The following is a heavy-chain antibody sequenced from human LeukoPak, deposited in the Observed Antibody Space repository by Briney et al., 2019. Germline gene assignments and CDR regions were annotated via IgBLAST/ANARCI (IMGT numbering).Heavy chain of an antibody. J-gene: IGHJ4*02. CDR1: GGSISSSSSY. D-gene: IGHD2-2*01. CDR3: ARQLGYCSSTSCYADKVDY. Sequence: SETLSLTCTVSGGSISSSSSYWGWIRQPPGKGLEWNGSIYYSGSPYYNPSLKTRVPIPVDTSKNQFSLKLSSVTAADAAVYYCARQLGYCSSTSCYADKVDYWGQGTLVTVSS. V-gene: IGHV4-39*01. CDR2: IYYSGSP.